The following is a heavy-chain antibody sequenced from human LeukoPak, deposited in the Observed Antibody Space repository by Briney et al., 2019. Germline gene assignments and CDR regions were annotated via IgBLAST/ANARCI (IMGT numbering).Heavy chain of an antibody. CDR3: AKRVGGGRVTYLDY. Sequence: GVSVRLSSAASRFTFYSYDMMWVPPAPGKGREGGSSINGDGDDAYYADSVRGRFTLSRDNSKNTLLLQMDSLMLEDTAVYYCAKRVGGGRVTYLDYWGQGSLVTVSS. D-gene: IGHD3-10*01. CDR2: INGDGDDA. J-gene: IGHJ4*02. V-gene: IGHV3-23*01. CDR1: RFTFYSYD.